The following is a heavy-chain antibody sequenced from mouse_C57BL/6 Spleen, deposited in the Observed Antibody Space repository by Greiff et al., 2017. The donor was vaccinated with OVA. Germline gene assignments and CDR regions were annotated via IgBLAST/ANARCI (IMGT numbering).Heavy chain of an antibody. Sequence: EVKLVESGPGMVKPSQSLSLTCTVTGYSITSGYDWHWIRHFPGNKLEWMGYISYSGSTNYNPSLKSRISITHDTSKNHFFLKLNSVTTEDTATYYCAREVYYYGSSYPWYFDVWGTGTTVTVSS. V-gene: IGHV3-1*01. CDR2: ISYSGST. J-gene: IGHJ1*03. D-gene: IGHD1-1*01. CDR1: GYSITSGYD. CDR3: AREVYYYGSSYPWYFDV.